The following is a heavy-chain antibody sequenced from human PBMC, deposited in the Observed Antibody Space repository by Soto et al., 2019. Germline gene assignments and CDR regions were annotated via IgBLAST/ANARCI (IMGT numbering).Heavy chain of an antibody. CDR1: GFTVSNNY. J-gene: IGHJ4*02. CDR2: IFSDGST. Sequence: EVQVVESGGGLVQPGGSLRLSCAASGFTVSNNYMSWVRQAPGKGLEWISVIFSDGSTYYADSVKGRFTISRDNSENTRYLQINSLKAEDTAVYYCARDPFQVFGYWGQGTLVTVSS. CDR3: ARDPFQVFGY. V-gene: IGHV3-66*01.